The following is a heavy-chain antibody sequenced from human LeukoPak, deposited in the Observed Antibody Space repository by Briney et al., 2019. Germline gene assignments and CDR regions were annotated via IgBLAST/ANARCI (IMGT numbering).Heavy chain of an antibody. V-gene: IGHV1-69*13. CDR2: IIPIFGTA. CDR1: GYTFTSYA. Sequence: ASVKVSCKASGYTFTSYAMNWMRQAPGQGLEWMGGIIPIFGTANYAQKFQGRVTITADESTSTAYMELSSLRSEDTAVYYCASVTKGKYYYDSSGYLGMDYYYYYGMDVWGQGTTVTVSS. CDR3: ASVTKGKYYYDSSGYLGMDYYYYYGMDV. J-gene: IGHJ6*02. D-gene: IGHD3-22*01.